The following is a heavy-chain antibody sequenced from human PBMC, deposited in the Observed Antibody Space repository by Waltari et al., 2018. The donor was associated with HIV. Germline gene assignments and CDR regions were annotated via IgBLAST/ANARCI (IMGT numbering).Heavy chain of an antibody. D-gene: IGHD1-1*01. Sequence: EVQLVESGGGLVQPGGSLRLSCAASGFTFSNYDMNWVRQATGKGLDCVSGSGTAGDTYYPGSVKDRFTISRENANNSLHLQMNSLRAGDTAVYYCVRICKLNCYYYYAMDVWGQGTTVTVSS. CDR3: VRICKLNCYYYYAMDV. CDR2: SGTAGDT. CDR1: GFTFSNYD. V-gene: IGHV3-13*01. J-gene: IGHJ6*02.